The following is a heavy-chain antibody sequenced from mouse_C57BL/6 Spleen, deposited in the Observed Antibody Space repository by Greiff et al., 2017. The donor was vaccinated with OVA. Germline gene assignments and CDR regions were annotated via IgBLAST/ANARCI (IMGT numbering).Heavy chain of an antibody. CDR1: GYTFTSYW. D-gene: IGHD3-1*01. CDR3: ARFRGFSLYAMDY. Sequence: VQLQQSGAELVKPGASVKMSCKASGYTFTSYWITWVKQRPGQGLEWIGDIYPGSGSTNYNEKFKSKATLTVDTSSSTAYMQLSSLTSEDSAVYYCARFRGFSLYAMDYWGQGTSVTVSS. J-gene: IGHJ4*01. CDR2: IYPGSGST. V-gene: IGHV1-55*01.